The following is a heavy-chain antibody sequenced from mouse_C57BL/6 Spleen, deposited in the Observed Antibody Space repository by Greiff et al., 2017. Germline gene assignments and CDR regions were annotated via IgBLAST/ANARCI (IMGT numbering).Heavy chain of an antibody. Sequence: VQLQQSGAELVQPGASVKISCKASGYAFSSYWMNWVKQRPGKGLEWIGQLYPGDGATNYNGKFKGKATLTADKSSSTAYMQLSSLTSEDSAVYFCARSQYYGSNYAMDYWGQGTSVTVSS. D-gene: IGHD1-1*01. V-gene: IGHV1-80*01. J-gene: IGHJ4*01. CDR1: GYAFSSYW. CDR3: ARSQYYGSNYAMDY. CDR2: LYPGDGAT.